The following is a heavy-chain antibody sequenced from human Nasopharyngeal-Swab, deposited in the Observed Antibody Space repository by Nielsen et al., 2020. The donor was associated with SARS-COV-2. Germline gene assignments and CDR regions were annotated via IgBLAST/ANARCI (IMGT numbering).Heavy chain of an antibody. CDR1: GFTFSSYW. CDR3: ARDPIPNWNYGRTDFDY. CDR2: IKQDGSEK. J-gene: IGHJ4*02. D-gene: IGHD1-7*01. V-gene: IGHV3-7*01. Sequence: GGSLRLSCAASGFTFSSYWMSWVRQAPGKGLEWVANIKQDGSEKYYVDSVKGRFTISRDNAKNSLYLQMNSLRAEDTVVYYCARDPIPNWNYGRTDFDYWGQGTLVTVSS.